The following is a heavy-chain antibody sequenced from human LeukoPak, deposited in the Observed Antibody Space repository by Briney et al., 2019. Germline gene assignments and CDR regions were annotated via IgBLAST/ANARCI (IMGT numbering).Heavy chain of an antibody. CDR1: GYTFTDYY. D-gene: IGHD1-26*01. J-gene: IGHJ2*01. Sequence: ASVKVSCKASGYTFTDYYLHWVRQAPGQGLEWMAWINPHRGVTNYAQKFQGRVTVPRDTSITTAYMELSRLRSDDTAVYYCARTPGGSYSDDWYFDLWGRGTLVTVSS. CDR2: INPHRGVT. CDR3: ARTPGGSYSDDWYFDL. V-gene: IGHV1-2*02.